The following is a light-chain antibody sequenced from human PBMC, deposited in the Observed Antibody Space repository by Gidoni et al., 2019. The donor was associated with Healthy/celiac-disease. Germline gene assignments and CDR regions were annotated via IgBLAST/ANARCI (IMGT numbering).Light chain of an antibody. CDR3: QQRSNWPPT. V-gene: IGKV3-11*01. CDR1: QSVSSY. Sequence: EIVLPHSPATLSLSPGERATLSCRASQSVSSYLAWYQQKPGQAPRLLIYDASNRATGIPARFSGSGSGTDFTRTISSLEPEEFAVDYCQQRSNWPPTFGGGTKVEIK. J-gene: IGKJ4*01. CDR2: DAS.